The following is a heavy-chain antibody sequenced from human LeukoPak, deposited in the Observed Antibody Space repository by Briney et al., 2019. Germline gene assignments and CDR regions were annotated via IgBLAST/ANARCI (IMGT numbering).Heavy chain of an antibody. J-gene: IGHJ3*02. CDR3: ARDPMQMVGGALDAFDI. CDR1: GFTVSSNY. D-gene: IGHD2-8*01. Sequence: PGGSLRLSRAASGFTVSSNYMSWVRQAPGKGLEWVSVIYSDGSTYYADSVKGRFTTSRDNSKNTLDVQMNSLRAEDTAMYYCARDPMQMVGGALDAFDIWGQGTMVTVSS. V-gene: IGHV3-53*01. CDR2: IYSDGST.